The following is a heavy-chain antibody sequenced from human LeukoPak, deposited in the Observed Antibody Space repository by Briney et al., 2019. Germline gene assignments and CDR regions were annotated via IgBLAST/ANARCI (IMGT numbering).Heavy chain of an antibody. CDR1: GFTVSSNY. J-gene: IGHJ4*02. CDR2: IYSGGST. D-gene: IGHD3-3*01. V-gene: IGHV3-66*01. CDR3: ASDRELITIFGVVNLHYFDY. Sequence: PGGSLRLSCAASGFTVSSNYMSWVRQAPGKGLEWVSVIYSGGSTYYADSVKGRFTISRDNSKNTLYLQMNSLRAEDTAVYYCASDRELITIFGVVNLHYFDYWGQGTLVTVSS.